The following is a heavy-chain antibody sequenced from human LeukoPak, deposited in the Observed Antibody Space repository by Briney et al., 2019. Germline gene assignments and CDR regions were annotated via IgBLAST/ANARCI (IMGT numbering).Heavy chain of an antibody. CDR1: GYTYTNYF. CDR3: ARDGSRYGPLY. CDR2: INPSDGST. J-gene: IGHJ4*02. Sequence: ASVKVSCKAAGYTYTNYFIHWVRQAPGQRGEGMGLINPSDGSTSYAQNFPGRLTMTRDTSTSTVYMELSSLRSEDTAVYYWARDGSRYGPLYWGQGTLVTVSS. D-gene: IGHD5-18*01. V-gene: IGHV1-46*01.